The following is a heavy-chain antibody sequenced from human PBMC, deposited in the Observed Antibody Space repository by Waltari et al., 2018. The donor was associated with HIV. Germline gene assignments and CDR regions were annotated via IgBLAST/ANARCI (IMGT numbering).Heavy chain of an antibody. V-gene: IGHV4-4*07. Sequence: QVQLQESGPGLVKPAVTLYLTCIVSGCSINNYYWKCIRQPAGKGLEWLGRINASGGTNYNPSLKSRVTMSVDTSKNQFSLKLTSVTAADTAVYFCARETSGPTWRLFDSWGQGTLVTVSS. D-gene: IGHD1-26*01. J-gene: IGHJ4*02. CDR3: ARETSGPTWRLFDS. CDR2: INASGGT. CDR1: GCSINNYY.